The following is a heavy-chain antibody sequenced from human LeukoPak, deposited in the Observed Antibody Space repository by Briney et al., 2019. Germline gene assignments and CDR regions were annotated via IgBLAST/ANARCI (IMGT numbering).Heavy chain of an antibody. Sequence: AASVKVSCKASGYTFTSYDINWVRQATGQGLEWMGWMNPNSGNTGYAQKFQGRVTMTRNTSISTAYMELSSLRSEDTAVYYCARGGYGSSWYLWLGTDYYYYGMDVWGQGTTVTVSS. J-gene: IGHJ6*02. V-gene: IGHV1-8*01. CDR1: GYTFTSYD. D-gene: IGHD6-13*01. CDR3: ARGGYGSSWYLWLGTDYYYYGMDV. CDR2: MNPNSGNT.